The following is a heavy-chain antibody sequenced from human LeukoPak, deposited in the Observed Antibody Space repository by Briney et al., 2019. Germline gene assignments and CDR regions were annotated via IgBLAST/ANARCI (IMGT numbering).Heavy chain of an antibody. Sequence: GGSLRLPCAASGFTFSSYSMNWVRQAPGKGLEWVSSISSSSSYIYYADSVKGRFTISRDNAKNSLYLQMNSLRAEDTAVYYCARDGSGDIAGEDAFDIWGQGTMVTVSS. CDR3: ARDGSGDIAGEDAFDI. J-gene: IGHJ3*02. CDR1: GFTFSSYS. CDR2: ISSSSSYI. V-gene: IGHV3-21*01. D-gene: IGHD7-27*01.